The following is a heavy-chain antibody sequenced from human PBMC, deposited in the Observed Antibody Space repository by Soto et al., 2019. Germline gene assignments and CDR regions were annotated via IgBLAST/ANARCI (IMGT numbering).Heavy chain of an antibody. CDR2: IWLDGSNK. Sequence: QVQLVESGGGVVQPGRSLRLSCAASGFTFSSYGMHWVRQAPCKGLAWVAVIWLDGSNKFYADSVKGRVTISRDNSKNTVSLQMNSLRDEDSAAYYCATTRPYWGQGTLVTVSS. J-gene: IGHJ4*02. CDR3: ATTRPY. V-gene: IGHV3-33*01. CDR1: GFTFSSYG.